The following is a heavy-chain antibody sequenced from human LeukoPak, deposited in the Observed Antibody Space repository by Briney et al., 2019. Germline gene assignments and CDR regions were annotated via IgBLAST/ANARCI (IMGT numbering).Heavy chain of an antibody. V-gene: IGHV3-30*04. D-gene: IGHD3-10*01. Sequence: GGSLRLSCAASGFTFSRYAMQWVRQAPGKGLEWVAVISDDGSNIHYADSVKGRFTISRDNSKNTLYLQMNSLRAEDTAVYYCARSYYGSGSYYTSDYWGQGTLVTVSS. CDR2: ISDDGSNI. CDR3: ARSYYGSGSYYTSDY. J-gene: IGHJ4*02. CDR1: GFTFSRYA.